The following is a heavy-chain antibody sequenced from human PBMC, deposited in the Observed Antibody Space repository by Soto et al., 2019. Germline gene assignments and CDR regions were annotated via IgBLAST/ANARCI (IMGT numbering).Heavy chain of an antibody. J-gene: IGHJ4*02. CDR1: GYTFTSYG. Sequence: GASVKVSCKASGYTFTSYGISWVRQSPGQGLEWMGWINAHNGNTKYAQKLQGRVTMTTDTSTSTAYMELRSLRCDDTAVYYCARDSKTWSGYPIDSWGQRTLVTVSS. CDR3: ARDSKTWSGYPIDS. D-gene: IGHD3-3*01. CDR2: INAHNGNT. V-gene: IGHV1-18*01.